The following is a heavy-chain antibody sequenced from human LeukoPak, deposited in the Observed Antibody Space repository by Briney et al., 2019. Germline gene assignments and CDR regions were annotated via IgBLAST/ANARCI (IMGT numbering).Heavy chain of an antibody. D-gene: IGHD6-19*01. CDR2: ISSSSSYI. V-gene: IGHV3-21*01. Sequence: GGSLRLSCAASGFTFSSYSMNWVRQAPGKGLEWVSSISSSSSYIYYADSVKGRFTISRDNAKNSLYLQMNSLRAEDTAVYYCARSDSSGSGPFDYWGQGTLVTVSS. CDR3: ARSDSSGSGPFDY. J-gene: IGHJ4*02. CDR1: GFTFSSYS.